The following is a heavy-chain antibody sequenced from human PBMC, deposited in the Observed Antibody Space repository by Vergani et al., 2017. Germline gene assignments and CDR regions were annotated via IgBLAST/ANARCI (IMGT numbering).Heavy chain of an antibody. Sequence: QVQLQQWGAGLLKPSETLSLTCAVYGGSFSGYYWSWIRQPPGKGLEWIGEINHSVSTNYNPSLKSRVTISVDTSKNQFSLKLSSVTAADTAVYYCARISTVTTFYYYYGMDVWGQGTTVTVSS. CDR2: INHSVST. CDR1: GGSFSGYY. CDR3: ARISTVTTFYYYYGMDV. D-gene: IGHD4-17*01. V-gene: IGHV4-34*01. J-gene: IGHJ6*02.